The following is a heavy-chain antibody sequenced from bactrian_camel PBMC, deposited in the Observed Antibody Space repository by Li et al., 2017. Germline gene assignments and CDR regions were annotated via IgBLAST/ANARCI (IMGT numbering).Heavy chain of an antibody. CDR3: AAGPKILGRYCFSTKYIY. CDR1: GATAGSVC. D-gene: IGHD1*01. CDR2: ISGDGDNT. J-gene: IGHJ4*01. Sequence: HVQLVESGGGSVQVGGSLRLTCAHSGATAGSVCMGWFRQAPGTEREVVAVISGDGDNTYYADSVKGRFTISRDNARNTLYLQMNSLKADDTAMYYCAAGPKILGRYCFSTKYIYWGQGTQVTVS. V-gene: IGHV3S55*01.